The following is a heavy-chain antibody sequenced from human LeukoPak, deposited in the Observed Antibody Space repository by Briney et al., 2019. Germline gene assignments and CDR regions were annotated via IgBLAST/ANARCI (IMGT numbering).Heavy chain of an antibody. CDR1: GYTFTGYY. D-gene: IGHD2-2*01. Sequence: ASVKVSCKASGYTFTGYYMHWVRQAPGQGLEWMGWINPNSGGTNYAQKFQGWVTITRDTSISTAYMELSRLRSDDTAVYYCARGDCSSTSCYVNYWGQGTLVTVSS. CDR2: INPNSGGT. V-gene: IGHV1-2*04. CDR3: ARGDCSSTSCYVNY. J-gene: IGHJ4*02.